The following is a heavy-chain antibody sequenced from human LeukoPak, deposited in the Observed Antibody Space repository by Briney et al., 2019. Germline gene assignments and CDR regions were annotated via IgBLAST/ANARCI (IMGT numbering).Heavy chain of an antibody. CDR2: ITPNSAGT. V-gene: IGHV1-2*06. J-gene: IGHJ4*02. Sequence: GASVKVSCKASGYTFTGYYMHWVRQAPGQGLEWMGRITPNSAGTNYAQKFQGRVTMTRDTSISTAYMELGRLRSDDTAVYYCARVGSSRWSAINFDYWGQGTLVPVSS. CDR1: GYTFTGYY. D-gene: IGHD6-13*01. CDR3: ARVGSSRWSAINFDY.